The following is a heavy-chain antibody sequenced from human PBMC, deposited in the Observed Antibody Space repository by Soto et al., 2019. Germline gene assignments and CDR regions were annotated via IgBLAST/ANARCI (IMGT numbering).Heavy chain of an antibody. CDR1: GGSISSGGYY. CDR2: IYYSGST. Sequence: QVQLQESGPGLVKPSQTLSLTCTVSGGSISSGGYYWSWIRQHPGKGLEWSGYIYYSGSTYYNPSLKSRVTISVDTSKNQFSLKLSSVTAADTAVYYCARGGDSYAPRAYYYYGMDVWGQGTTVTVSS. V-gene: IGHV4-31*03. CDR3: ARGGDSYAPRAYYYYGMDV. J-gene: IGHJ6*02. D-gene: IGHD5-18*01.